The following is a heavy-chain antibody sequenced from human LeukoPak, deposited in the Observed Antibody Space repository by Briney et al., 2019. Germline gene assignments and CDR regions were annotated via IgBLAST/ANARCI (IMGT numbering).Heavy chain of an antibody. J-gene: IGHJ4*02. D-gene: IGHD2-21*01. V-gene: IGHV1-46*01. CDR3: TRSVRNGHIDY. CDR1: GYTITNNY. CDR2: INPSGTGT. Sequence: ASVKVSCKASGYTITNNYIHWVRQAPGQGLEWMGVINPSGTGTSYAQKFQGRITMSRDTSTSTVYMELSSLRFEDTAVYYCTRSVRNGHIDYWGQGTLVTVSS.